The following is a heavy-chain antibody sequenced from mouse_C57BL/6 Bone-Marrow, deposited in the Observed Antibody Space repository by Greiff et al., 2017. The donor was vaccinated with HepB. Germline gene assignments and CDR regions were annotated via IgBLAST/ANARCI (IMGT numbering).Heavy chain of an antibody. CDR1: GYAFTNYL. V-gene: IGHV1-54*01. J-gene: IGHJ2*01. CDR2: LNPGSGGT. Sequence: VQLQQSGAELVRPGTSVKVSSKASGYAFTNYLIEWVKQRPGQGLEWIGVLNPGSGGTNYNEKFKGKATLTADKSSSTAYMQLSSLTSEDSAVYFCARAMGDYPFFDYWGQGTTLTVSS. D-gene: IGHD2-4*01. CDR3: ARAMGDYPFFDY.